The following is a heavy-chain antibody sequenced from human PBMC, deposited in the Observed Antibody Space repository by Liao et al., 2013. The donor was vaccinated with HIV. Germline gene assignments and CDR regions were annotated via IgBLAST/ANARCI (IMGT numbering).Heavy chain of an antibody. D-gene: IGHD5-18*01. J-gene: IGHJ4*02. Sequence: QLQLQESGPGLVKPSETLSLTCSVSGDSISSSSDYWGWIRQPPGKGLEWIGSIYYSGSTYYNPSLKSRVTISVDRSKNQFSLKLSSVTAADTAVYYCARGRTAWILKPLDYWGQGTLVTVSS. CDR3: ARGRTAWILKPLDY. CDR2: IYYSGST. CDR1: GDSISSSSDY. V-gene: IGHV4-39*07.